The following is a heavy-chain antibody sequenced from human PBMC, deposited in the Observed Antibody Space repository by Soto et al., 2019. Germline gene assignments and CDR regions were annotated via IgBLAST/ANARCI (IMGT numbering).Heavy chain of an antibody. V-gene: IGHV1-69*06. J-gene: IGHJ6*02. CDR3: ARDSYSGYDGTYGMDV. CDR2: IIPIFGTA. CDR1: GGTFSSYA. Sequence: ASVKVSCKASGGTFSSYAISWVRQAPGQGLEWMGGIIPIFGTANYAQKFQGRVTITADKSTSTAYMELSSLRSEDTAVYYCARDSYSGYDGTYGMDVWRQGTMVTVSS. D-gene: IGHD5-12*01.